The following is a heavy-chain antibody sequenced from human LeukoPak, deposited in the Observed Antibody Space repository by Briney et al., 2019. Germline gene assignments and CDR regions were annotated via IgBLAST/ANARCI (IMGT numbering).Heavy chain of an antibody. Sequence: SETLSLTCTVSGGSISSSSYYWGWIRQPPGKGLEWIGSIYYSGSTYYNPSLKSRVTISVDTSKNQFSLKLSSVTAADTAVYYCARLVRSMAAAGIDYWGQGTLVTVSS. CDR2: IYYSGST. D-gene: IGHD6-13*01. J-gene: IGHJ4*02. V-gene: IGHV4-39*01. CDR3: ARLVRSMAAAGIDY. CDR1: GGSISSSSYY.